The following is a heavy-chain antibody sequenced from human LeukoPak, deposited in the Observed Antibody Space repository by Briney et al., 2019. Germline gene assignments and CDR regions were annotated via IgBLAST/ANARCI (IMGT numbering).Heavy chain of an antibody. CDR3: VRRTSGSYSDY. J-gene: IGHJ4*02. Sequence: SETLSLTCTVSGDSISSSYWGWIRQPPGKGLEWIGTINHSGTTYHNPSLKSRLTLFVDTSKNQFSLKLSSVTDADTAVYYCVRRTSGSYSDYWGQGTLVTASS. CDR1: GDSISSSY. V-gene: IGHV4-39*01. CDR2: INHSGTT. D-gene: IGHD3-10*01.